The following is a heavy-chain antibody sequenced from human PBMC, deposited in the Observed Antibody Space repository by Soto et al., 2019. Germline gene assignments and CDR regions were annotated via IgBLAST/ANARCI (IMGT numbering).Heavy chain of an antibody. J-gene: IGHJ4*02. CDR3: SITGTNMAYCSGGSCSVPAIDY. CDR1: GGSISSGGYY. D-gene: IGHD2-15*01. V-gene: IGHV4-31*03. Sequence: SETLSLTGTVSGGSISSGGYYWSWIRQHPGKGLEWIGYIYYIGSNYYNPSLKSRVTISVDTSKNQFYLKLSSVTAADTAVYYFSITGTNMAYCSGGSCSVPAIDYWGQGTLVTVSS. CDR2: IYYIGSN.